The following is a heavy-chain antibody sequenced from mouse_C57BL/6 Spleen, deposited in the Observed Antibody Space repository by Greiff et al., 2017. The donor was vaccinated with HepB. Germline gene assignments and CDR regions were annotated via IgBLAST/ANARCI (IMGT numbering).Heavy chain of an antibody. CDR2: IYPRDGST. Sequence: VQLQQSGPELVKPGASVKLSCKASGYTFTSYDINWVKQRPGQGLEWIGWIYPRDGSTKYNEKFKGKATLTVDTSSSTAYMELHSLTSEDSAVYFCASYYGSSYDWYFDVWGTGTTVTVSS. D-gene: IGHD1-1*01. CDR1: GYTFTSYD. CDR3: ASYYGSSYDWYFDV. J-gene: IGHJ1*03. V-gene: IGHV1-85*01.